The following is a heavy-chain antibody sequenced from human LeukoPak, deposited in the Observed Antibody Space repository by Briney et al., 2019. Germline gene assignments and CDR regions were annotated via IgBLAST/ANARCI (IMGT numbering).Heavy chain of an antibody. Sequence: SETLSLTCTVSGGSISSYYWSWIRQPPGKGLKWIGYIYYSGSTSYSPSLRSRVTISVDTSKNQFSLKLSSVTAADTAVYYCARETSQKGAHYMDVWGKGTTVTVSS. V-gene: IGHV4-59*01. CDR2: IYYSGST. D-gene: IGHD3-16*01. CDR1: GGSISSYY. CDR3: ARETSQKGAHYMDV. J-gene: IGHJ6*03.